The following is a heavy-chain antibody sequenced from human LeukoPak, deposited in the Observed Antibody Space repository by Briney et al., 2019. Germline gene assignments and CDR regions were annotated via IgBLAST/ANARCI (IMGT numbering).Heavy chain of an antibody. Sequence: PGGSLRLSYAASGFTFSDYYMSWIRQAPGKGLEWVSYISSSGSTIYYADSVKGRFTISRDNAKNSLYLQMNSLRAEDTAVYYCARDVIDCSSTSCYLDWFDPWGQGTLVTVSS. CDR2: ISSSGSTI. V-gene: IGHV3-11*04. CDR1: GFTFSDYY. CDR3: ARDVIDCSSTSCYLDWFDP. D-gene: IGHD2-2*01. J-gene: IGHJ5*02.